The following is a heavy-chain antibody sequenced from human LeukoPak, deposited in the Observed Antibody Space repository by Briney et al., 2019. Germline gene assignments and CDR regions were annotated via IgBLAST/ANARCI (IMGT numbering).Heavy chain of an antibody. V-gene: IGHV3-53*01. D-gene: IGHD3-3*01. J-gene: IGHJ4*02. CDR1: GFTVSSNY. CDR3: AKDPHVLRFLEWLSAFDY. Sequence: GGSLRLSCAASGFTVSSNYMSWVRQAPGKGLEWVSVIYSGGSTYYADSVKGRFTISRDNSKNTLYLQMNSLRAEDTAVYYCAKDPHVLRFLEWLSAFDYWGQGTLVTVSS. CDR2: IYSGGST.